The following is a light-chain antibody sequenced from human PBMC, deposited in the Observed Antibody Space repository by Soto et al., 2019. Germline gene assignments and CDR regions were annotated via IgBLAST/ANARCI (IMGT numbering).Light chain of an antibody. J-gene: IGKJ1*01. CDR2: KAS. V-gene: IGKV1-5*03. CDR1: QSINNW. CDR3: QQNNRYSWT. Sequence: DIQITQSPSTLSASVGDRVTITCRASQSINNWLAWYQQKPGTAPKLLIYKASNLESGVPSRFSGSGSGTEFTLTSSSLQPDDFATYYCQQNNRYSWTFGPGTKVDIK.